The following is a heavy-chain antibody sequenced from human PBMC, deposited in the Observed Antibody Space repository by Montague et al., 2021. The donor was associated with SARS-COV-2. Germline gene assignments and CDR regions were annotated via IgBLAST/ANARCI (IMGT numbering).Heavy chain of an antibody. D-gene: IGHD2/OR15-2a*01. J-gene: IGHJ4*02. CDR3: ARLCGSSFDY. Sequence: SETLSLTCTVSGGSVSRISSHWGWIRQPPGKGLEYIGSFYYAGGTQYSPSLKSRVTISVDTSNDQFSLKMNSVTAADTAVYFCARLCGSSFDYWGQGTLVTVSS. CDR2: FYYAGGT. V-gene: IGHV4-39*01. CDR1: GGSVSRISSH.